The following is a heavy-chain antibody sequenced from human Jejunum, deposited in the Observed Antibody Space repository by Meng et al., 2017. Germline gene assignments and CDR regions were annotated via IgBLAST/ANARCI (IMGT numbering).Heavy chain of an antibody. J-gene: IGHJ1*01. Sequence: GGSLRLSCAASGFTFTNYAMSWVRQAPGEGLVWVSRINTDGSTITYADSVKGRFTISRDNAKNTLYLQMNSLRAEDTAVYYCARSAYYGSSGFYFRDWGQGTLVTVSS. D-gene: IGHD3-22*01. CDR3: ARSAYYGSSGFYFRD. CDR1: GFTFTNYA. CDR2: INTDGSTI. V-gene: IGHV3-74*03.